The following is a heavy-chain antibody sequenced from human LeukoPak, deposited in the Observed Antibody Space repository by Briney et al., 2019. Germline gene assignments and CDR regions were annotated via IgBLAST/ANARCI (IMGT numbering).Heavy chain of an antibody. V-gene: IGHV1-2*02. CDR3: ARARGFCSSTSCAKKYYYYMDV. CDR1: GYTFTGYY. J-gene: IGHJ6*03. CDR2: INPNSGGT. D-gene: IGHD2-2*01. Sequence: ASVKVSCKASGYTFTGYYMHWVRQAPGQGLEWMGWINPNSGGTNYAQKFQGRVTMTRDTSISTAYMELSRLRSDDTAVYYCARARGFCSSTSCAKKYYYYMDVWGKGTTVTVSS.